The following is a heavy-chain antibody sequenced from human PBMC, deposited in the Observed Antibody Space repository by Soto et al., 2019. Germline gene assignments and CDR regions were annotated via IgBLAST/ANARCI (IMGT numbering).Heavy chain of an antibody. V-gene: IGHV4-30-2*01. CDR1: GGSISSGGYS. D-gene: IGHD3-3*01. J-gene: IGHJ4*02. CDR3: ARAYYDFWSGTAFDY. Sequence: QLQLQESGSGLVKPSQTLSLTCAVSGGSISSGGYSWSWIRQPPGKGLEWIGYIYHSGSTYYNPSLKSRVTIAVDRSKNQFSLKLSSVTAADTAVYYRARAYYDFWSGTAFDYWGQGTLVTVSS. CDR2: IYHSGST.